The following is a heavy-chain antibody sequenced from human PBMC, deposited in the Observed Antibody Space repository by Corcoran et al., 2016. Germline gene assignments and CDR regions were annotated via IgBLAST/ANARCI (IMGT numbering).Heavy chain of an antibody. Sequence: QVQLQQWGAGLLKPSETLSLTCAVYGGSFSGYYWSWIRQPPGKGLEWIGEINHSGSTNYNPSLKSRVTISVDTSKNQFSLKLSSVNAAETAVYDCAGEALDDGSGSWEPFDPWGQGTLVTVSS. D-gene: IGHD3-10*01. V-gene: IGHV4-34*01. CDR2: INHSGST. J-gene: IGHJ5*02. CDR1: GGSFSGYY. CDR3: AGEALDDGSGSWEPFDP.